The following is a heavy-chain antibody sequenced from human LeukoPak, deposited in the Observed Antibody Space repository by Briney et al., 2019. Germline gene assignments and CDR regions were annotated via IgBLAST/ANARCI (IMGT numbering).Heavy chain of an antibody. D-gene: IGHD6-6*01. Sequence: ASVKVSCKASGYTFTSYYMHWVRQAPGQGLEWMGIINPSGGSTSYAQKFQGRVTMTRDMSTSTVYMELSSLRSEDTAVHYCARAVSPYSSSSEVDYWGQGTLVTVSS. CDR3: ARAVSPYSSSSEVDY. V-gene: IGHV1-46*01. CDR2: INPSGGST. J-gene: IGHJ4*02. CDR1: GYTFTSYY.